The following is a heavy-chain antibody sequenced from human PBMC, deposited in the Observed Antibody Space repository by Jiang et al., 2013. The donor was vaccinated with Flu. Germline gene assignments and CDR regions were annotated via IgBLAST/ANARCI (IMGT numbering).Heavy chain of an antibody. V-gene: IGHV1-2*02. J-gene: IGHJ4*02. D-gene: IGHD3-10*01. CDR2: INPNSGGT. CDR1: GYTFTGYY. CDR3: ARVRMVRGVIIHYFDY. Sequence: KVSCKASGYTFTGYYMHWVRQAPGQGLEWMGWINPNSGGTNYAQKFQGRVTMTRDTSISTAYMELSRLRSDDTAVYYCARVRMVRGVIIHYFDYWGQGTLVTVSS.